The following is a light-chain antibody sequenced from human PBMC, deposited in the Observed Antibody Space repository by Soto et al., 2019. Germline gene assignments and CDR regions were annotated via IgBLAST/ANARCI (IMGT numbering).Light chain of an antibody. J-gene: IGKJ1*01. Sequence: EIVLTQSPGTLSLSPGERATLSCRASQTVSSSYLAWYQQKPGQAPRLLIYGASSRATGIPDRFSGSGSGTDFTFTITRLEPEDFAVYYCLQYGSSPRTFGQGTKVEIK. CDR3: LQYGSSPRT. V-gene: IGKV3-20*01. CDR1: QTVSSSY. CDR2: GAS.